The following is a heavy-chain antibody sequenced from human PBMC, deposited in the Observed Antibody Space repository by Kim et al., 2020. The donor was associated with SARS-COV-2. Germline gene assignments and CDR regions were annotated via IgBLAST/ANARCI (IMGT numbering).Heavy chain of an antibody. V-gene: IGHV3-23*01. Sequence: SRYDAESVKGRCTISRDNAKNQLYLQMNSPMAEDTDVYYCAKVSYNWKQWGQGTLVTVSS. D-gene: IGHD1-20*01. CDR2: SR. CDR3: AKVSYNWKQ. J-gene: IGHJ4*02.